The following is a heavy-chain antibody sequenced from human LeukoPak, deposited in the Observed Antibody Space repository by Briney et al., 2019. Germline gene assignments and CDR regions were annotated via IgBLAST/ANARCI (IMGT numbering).Heavy chain of an antibody. CDR2: INAGNGNT. V-gene: IGHV1-3*01. CDR1: GYTFTSYA. CDR3: ARRIVSGVFDY. Sequence: ASVKVSCKASGYTFTSYAMHWVRQAPGQRLEWMGWINAGNGNTKYPQKFQGRVTITRDTSASTAYMELSSLRSEDTAVYYCARRIVSGVFDYWGQGTLVTVSS. J-gene: IGHJ4*02. D-gene: IGHD2/OR15-2a*01.